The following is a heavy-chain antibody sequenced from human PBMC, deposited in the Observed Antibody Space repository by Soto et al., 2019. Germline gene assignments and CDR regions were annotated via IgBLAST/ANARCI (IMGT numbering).Heavy chain of an antibody. CDR3: ATNLGRYDYIWGSYRSDD. D-gene: IGHD3-16*02. CDR1: GFTFSSYA. Sequence: GGSLRLSCAASGFTFSSYAMSWVRQAPGKGLEWVSAISGSGGSTYYADSVKGRFTISRDNSKNTLYLQMNSLRAEDTAVYYCATNLGRYDYIWGSYRSDDWGQGTLVTVSS. CDR2: ISGSGGST. J-gene: IGHJ4*02. V-gene: IGHV3-23*01.